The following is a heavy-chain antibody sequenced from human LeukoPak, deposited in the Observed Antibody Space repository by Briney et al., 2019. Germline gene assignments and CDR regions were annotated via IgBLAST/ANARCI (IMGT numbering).Heavy chain of an antibody. V-gene: IGHV4-34*01. J-gene: IGHJ4*02. CDR3: ARAHTAMVDY. D-gene: IGHD5-18*01. CDR1: GGSLSAYY. Sequence: SETLSLTCAVYGGSLSAYYWTWIRQPPGKGLEWIGEINHSGSTNYNPSLKSRVTISVDTSKNQFSLKLSSVTAADTAAYYCARAHTAMVDYWGQGTLVTVSS. CDR2: INHSGST.